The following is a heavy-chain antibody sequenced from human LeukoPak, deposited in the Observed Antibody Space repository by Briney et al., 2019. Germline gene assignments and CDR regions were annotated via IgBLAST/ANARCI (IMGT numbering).Heavy chain of an antibody. CDR2: INSVGSYT. CDR1: GFTISSYW. Sequence: PGGSLRLSCAVSGFTISSYWMHWVRQAPGKGLVWVSRINSVGSYTNYADSVKGRFTISRDNGKNTLYLQMNSLRAEDTAVYYCARGYCSNTSCNNYYAMDVWGQGTTVTVSS. D-gene: IGHD2-2*02. V-gene: IGHV3-74*01. CDR3: ARGYCSNTSCNNYYAMDV. J-gene: IGHJ6*02.